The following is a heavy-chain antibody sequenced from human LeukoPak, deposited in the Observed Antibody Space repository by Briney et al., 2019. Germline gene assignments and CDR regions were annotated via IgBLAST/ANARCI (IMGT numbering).Heavy chain of an antibody. Sequence: SETLSLTCTVSGGSISSYYWSWIRKPPGKGQELIGYIYYSGSTNNNPSLKRRVTISVDKSKNQISLKLSSVTAADTAVYYCARGVSRGYSYGRYYMDVWGKGTTVTVSS. V-gene: IGHV4-59*01. CDR1: GGSISSYY. J-gene: IGHJ6*03. D-gene: IGHD5-18*01. CDR2: IYYSGST. CDR3: ARGVSRGYSYGRYYMDV.